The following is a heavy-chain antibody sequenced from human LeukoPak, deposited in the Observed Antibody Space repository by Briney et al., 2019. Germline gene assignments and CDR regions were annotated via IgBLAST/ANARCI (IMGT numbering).Heavy chain of an antibody. Sequence: GSLRLSCAASGFTFSDYYMNWIRLAPGKGLEWVSYISSSGSTIYYADSVKGRFTISRDNAKNSLYLQMNSLRAEDTAVYYCASHEEALYYYYGMDVRGQGTTVTVSS. V-gene: IGHV3-11*01. J-gene: IGHJ6*02. CDR2: ISSSGSTI. CDR3: ASHEEALYYYYGMDV. CDR1: GFTFSDYY.